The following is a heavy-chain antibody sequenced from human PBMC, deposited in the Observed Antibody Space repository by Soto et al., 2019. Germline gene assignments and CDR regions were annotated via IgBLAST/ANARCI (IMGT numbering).Heavy chain of an antibody. CDR1: GYTFTSYA. J-gene: IGHJ6*02. Sequence: QVQLVQSGAEVKKPGASVKVSCKASGYTFTSYAMHWVRQAPGQRLEWMGWINAGNGNTKYSQKFQGRVTITRDTPATPAYMGLSSLRYEDTAVYSCARAGAGRYYDLLTRRYYYYGMDVWGQGTTVTVSS. CDR2: INAGNGNT. V-gene: IGHV1-3*01. CDR3: ARAGAGRYYDLLTRRYYYYGMDV. D-gene: IGHD3-9*01.